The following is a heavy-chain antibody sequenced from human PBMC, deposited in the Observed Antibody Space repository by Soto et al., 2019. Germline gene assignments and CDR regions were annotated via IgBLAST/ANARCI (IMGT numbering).Heavy chain of an antibody. CDR3: ARGQEVGAHFFDS. Sequence: GGSLRLSCEASGFTFSGFDMYWVRQPTGKGLEWVSTIGTAGDTYYAVSVKGRFTISRDNAKNSLSLQMNSLRAGDTAVYFCARGQEVGAHFFDSWGQGTQVTVSS. CDR2: IGTAGDT. V-gene: IGHV3-13*01. D-gene: IGHD2-15*01. CDR1: GFTFSGFD. J-gene: IGHJ4*02.